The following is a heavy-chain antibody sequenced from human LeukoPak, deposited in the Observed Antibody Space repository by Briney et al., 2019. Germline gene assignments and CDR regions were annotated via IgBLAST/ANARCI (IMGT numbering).Heavy chain of an antibody. J-gene: IGHJ4*02. CDR2: IRYDGSNK. V-gene: IGHV3-30*02. CDR3: AKGVGGYCSSASCYTGPFDY. CDR1: GFTFSTYG. D-gene: IGHD2-2*02. Sequence: GGSLRLSCAASGFTFSTYGMHWVRQAPGRGLEWVTFIRYDGSNKYYADSVKGRFTISRGNSKNTLYLQMNSLRAEDTAVYYCAKGVGGYCSSASCYTGPFDYWGQGTLVTVSS.